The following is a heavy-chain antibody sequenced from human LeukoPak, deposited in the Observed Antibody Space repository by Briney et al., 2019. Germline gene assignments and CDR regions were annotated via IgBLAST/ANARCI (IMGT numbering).Heavy chain of an antibody. CDR1: DFITSSYA. D-gene: IGHD2-8*01. V-gene: IGHV3-23*01. Sequence: GGSLRVSCAASDFITSSYAMSWVRQAPGKGQELVSAITDSCDYTYYADSVKGRFTISRDNSKNTLYLHVNSLRAEDTAVYYCAKDTSIGKYCTSGVCSPFDYWGQGTLVTVSS. CDR3: AKDTSIGKYCTSGVCSPFDY. J-gene: IGHJ4*02. CDR2: ITDSCDYT.